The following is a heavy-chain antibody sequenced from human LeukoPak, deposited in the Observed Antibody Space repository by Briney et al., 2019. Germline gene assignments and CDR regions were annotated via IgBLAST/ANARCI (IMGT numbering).Heavy chain of an antibody. CDR1: GYIFTGYW. D-gene: IGHD3-16*01. V-gene: IGHV5-51*01. J-gene: IGHJ2*01. CDR3: ARLRGSRLTEWYFDV. CDR2: IFVGDSQT. Sequence: GESLKLSCKNLGYIFTGYWIGRVWQMPGKGLEWMGIIFVGDSQTKYSPSFQGQVSMSADKSISTVYLQWSSLTASDTAMYYCARLRGSRLTEWYFDVWGRGTLVSVSS.